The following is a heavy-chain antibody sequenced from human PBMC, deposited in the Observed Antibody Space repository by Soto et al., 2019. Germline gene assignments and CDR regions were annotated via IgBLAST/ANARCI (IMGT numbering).Heavy chain of an antibody. D-gene: IGHD3-22*01. CDR2: ISSSGSTI. CDR1: GLTFSSYE. J-gene: IGHJ4*02. CDR3: ARGWYYDSSGGLDY. V-gene: IGHV3-48*03. Sequence: EVQLVESGGGLVQPGGSLRLSCTASGLTFSSYEMNWVRQAPGKGLEWVSYISSSGSTIYYADSVKGRFTISRDNAKNSLYLQMNSLRAEDTAVYYCARGWYYDSSGGLDYWGQGTLVTVSS.